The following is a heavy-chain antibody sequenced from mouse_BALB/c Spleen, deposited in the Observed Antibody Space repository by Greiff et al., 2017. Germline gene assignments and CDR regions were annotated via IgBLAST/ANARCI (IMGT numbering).Heavy chain of an antibody. CDR1: GYSITSDYA. CDR2: ISYSGST. CDR3: ARSQYGNLSWFAY. V-gene: IGHV3-2*02. Sequence: EVQLVESGPGLVKPSQSLSLTCTVTGYSITSDYAWNWIRQFPGNKLEWMGYISYSGSTSYNPSLKSRISITRDTSKNQFFLQLNSVTTEDTATYYCARSQYGNLSWFAYWGQGTLVTVSA. D-gene: IGHD2-10*02. J-gene: IGHJ3*01.